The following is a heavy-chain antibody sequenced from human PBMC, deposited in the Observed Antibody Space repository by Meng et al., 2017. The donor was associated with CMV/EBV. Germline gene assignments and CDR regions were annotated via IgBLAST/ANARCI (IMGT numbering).Heavy chain of an antibody. J-gene: IGHJ4*02. CDR1: GYTFTGYY. CDR3: ARGLRIFGVVPSPYYFDY. Sequence: ASVKVSCQASGYTFTGYYMHWVRQAPAQGLEWMGWINPNSGGTNYAQKFQGRVTMTRDTSISTAYMELSSLRSEDTAVYYCARGLRIFGVVPSPYYFDYWGQGTLVTVSS. D-gene: IGHD3-3*01. V-gene: IGHV1-2*02. CDR2: INPNSGGT.